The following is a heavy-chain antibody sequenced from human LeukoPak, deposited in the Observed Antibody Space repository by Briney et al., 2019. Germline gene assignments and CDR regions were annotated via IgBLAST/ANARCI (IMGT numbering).Heavy chain of an antibody. D-gene: IGHD2-15*01. CDR1: GFTFSSYA. CDR2: ISGSGGST. Sequence: PGGSLRLSCAASGFTFSSYAMSWVRQAPGKGLEWVSAISGSGGSTYYAGSVKGRFTISRDNSKNTLYLQMNSLRAEDTAVYYCAAYCSGGSCYSSDYWGQGTLVTVSS. CDR3: AAYCSGGSCYSSDY. J-gene: IGHJ4*02. V-gene: IGHV3-23*01.